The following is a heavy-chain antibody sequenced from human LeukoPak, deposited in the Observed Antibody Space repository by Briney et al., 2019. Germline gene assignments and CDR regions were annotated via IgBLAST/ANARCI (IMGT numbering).Heavy chain of an antibody. J-gene: IGHJ4*02. V-gene: IGHV4-34*01. Sequence: SETLSLTCAVYGGSFSGYYWSWIRQPPGKGLEWIGEINHSGSTNYNPSLKSRVTISVDTSKDQFSLKVSSVTAADTAVYYCARVSSSWYFFDYWGPGTLVTVSS. CDR3: ARVSSSWYFFDY. D-gene: IGHD6-13*01. CDR1: GGSFSGYY. CDR2: INHSGST.